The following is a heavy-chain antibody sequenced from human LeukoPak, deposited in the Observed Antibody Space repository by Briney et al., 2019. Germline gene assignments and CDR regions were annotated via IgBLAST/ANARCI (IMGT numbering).Heavy chain of an antibody. V-gene: IGHV3-15*01. CDR2: IKSKTDGGTT. Sequence: GGSLRLSCVMSGYSLSKVWMSWVRQAPGKGLEWLGRIKSKTDGGTTDYAAPVKGRFTISRDDSKNTLYLQMNSLKTEDTAVYYCTTIGIWFGEVFGFDYWGQGTLVTVSS. J-gene: IGHJ4*02. CDR1: GYSLSKVW. CDR3: TTIGIWFGEVFGFDY. D-gene: IGHD3-10*01.